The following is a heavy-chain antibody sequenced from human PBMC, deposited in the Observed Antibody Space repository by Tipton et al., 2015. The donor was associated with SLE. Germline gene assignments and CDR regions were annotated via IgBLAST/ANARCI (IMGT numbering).Heavy chain of an antibody. CDR3: ARFDGRSRGLDN. Sequence: QSGPEVKNPGSSVKVSCKASGGTFSSYAITWVRQAPGQGLEWMGGIIPIFGTANYAQKFQGRVTITTDESTSTAYMELSSLRSEVTALYFCARFDGRSRGLDNWGQGSLVTASS. V-gene: IGHV1-69*05. D-gene: IGHD3-16*01. J-gene: IGHJ4*02. CDR2: IIPIFGTA. CDR1: GGTFSSYA.